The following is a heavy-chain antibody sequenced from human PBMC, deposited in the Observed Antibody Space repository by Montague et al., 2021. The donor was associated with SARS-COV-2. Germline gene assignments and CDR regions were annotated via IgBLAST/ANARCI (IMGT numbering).Heavy chain of an antibody. V-gene: IGHV4-39*01. CDR2: IYYSGST. D-gene: IGHD3-22*01. Sequence: SETLSLTCTVSGGSISSSSYYWGWIRQPPGKGLEWIGSIYYSGSTYYNPSLKGRVTISVGTSKNQFSLKLSSVTAADTAVYYCASPTYYYDSSGSDAFDIWGQGTMVTVSS. J-gene: IGHJ3*02. CDR3: ASPTYYYDSSGSDAFDI. CDR1: GGSISSSSYY.